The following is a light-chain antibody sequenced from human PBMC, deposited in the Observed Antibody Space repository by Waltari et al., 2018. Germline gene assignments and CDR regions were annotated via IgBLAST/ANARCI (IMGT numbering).Light chain of an antibody. CDR2: QDN. J-gene: IGLJ2*01. CDR3: QAWDSSAVV. Sequence: SYELTQSPSVSVSPGQTASITCPGDKLKYKYVCWYQQKPGQSPVMVIYQDNKRPSGIPERFSGSNSGNTATLTISGTQATDEADYYCQAWDSSAVVFGGGTKLTVL. CDR1: KLKYKY. V-gene: IGLV3-1*01.